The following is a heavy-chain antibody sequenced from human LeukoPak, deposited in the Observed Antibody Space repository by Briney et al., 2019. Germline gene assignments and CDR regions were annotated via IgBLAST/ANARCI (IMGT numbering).Heavy chain of an antibody. CDR1: GFTFSSYA. V-gene: IGHV3-23*01. Sequence: PGGSLRLSCAASGFTFSSYAMSWVRQAPGKGLEWVSAISGSGGSTYYADSVKGRFTIARDNSKNTLYMQMHSLRAEDTAVYYCAKEFAAVAGYYFDYWGQGTLVTVSS. CDR2: ISGSGGST. D-gene: IGHD6-19*01. CDR3: AKEFAAVAGYYFDY. J-gene: IGHJ4*02.